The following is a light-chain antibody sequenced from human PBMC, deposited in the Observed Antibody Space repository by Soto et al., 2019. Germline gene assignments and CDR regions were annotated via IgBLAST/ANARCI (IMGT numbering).Light chain of an antibody. CDR3: CSYAGSYTLV. Sequence: QSVLTQPRSVSGSPGQSVTISCTGTSSDVGGYNYVSWYQQHPGKAPKLMIYDVSKRPSGVPDRFSGSKSGNTASLTISGLPAEEEADYYFCSYAGSYTLVFGGGTTLTVL. CDR1: SSDVGGYNY. V-gene: IGLV2-11*01. CDR2: DVS. J-gene: IGLJ3*02.